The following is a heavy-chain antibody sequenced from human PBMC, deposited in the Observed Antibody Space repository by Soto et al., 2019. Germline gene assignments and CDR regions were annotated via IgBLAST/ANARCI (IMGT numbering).Heavy chain of an antibody. V-gene: IGHV3-23*01. CDR3: AKDTRYADYVRWFDS. D-gene: IGHD4-17*01. J-gene: IGHJ5*01. Sequence: EVHLLESGGGLVQPGGSLRLSCTASGFTFSSYAMTWVRQAPGRGLEGVSGITASGGRTYYADSVKGRFTISRDNSNSTLYLQMNSLRAEDTAVYYSAKDTRYADYVRWFDSWGQGTLVTVSS. CDR1: GFTFSSYA. CDR2: ITASGGRT.